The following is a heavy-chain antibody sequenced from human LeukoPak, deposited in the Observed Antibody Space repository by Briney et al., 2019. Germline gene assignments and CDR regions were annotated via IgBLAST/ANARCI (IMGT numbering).Heavy chain of an antibody. V-gene: IGHV1-69*04. CDR2: IIPILGIA. Sequence: AVKVSCKASVGTFSSYAISWVGQAPGQGLEWMGRIIPILGIANYAQKFQGRVTITADKSTSTAYMELSSLRSEDTAVYYCARGAFGAPRASYYFDYWGQGTLVTVSS. D-gene: IGHD3-16*01. J-gene: IGHJ4*02. CDR3: ARGAFGAPRASYYFDY. CDR1: VGTFSSYA.